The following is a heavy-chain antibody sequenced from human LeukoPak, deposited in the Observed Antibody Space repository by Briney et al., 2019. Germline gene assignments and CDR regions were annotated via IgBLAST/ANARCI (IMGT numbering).Heavy chain of an antibody. CDR3: AKDEEHFDWLSPFDY. Sequence: GGSLRLSCAASGFTFSSYAMSWVRQAPGKGLEWVSAISGSGGSTYYADSVKGRFTISRDNSKNTLYLQMNSLRAEDTAVYYCAKDEEHFDWLSPFDYWGQGTLVTVSS. CDR1: GFTFSSYA. V-gene: IGHV3-23*01. D-gene: IGHD3-9*01. J-gene: IGHJ4*02. CDR2: ISGSGGST.